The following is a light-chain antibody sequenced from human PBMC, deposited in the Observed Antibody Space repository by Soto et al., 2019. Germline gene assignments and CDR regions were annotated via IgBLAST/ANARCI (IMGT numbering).Light chain of an antibody. Sequence: EIFLTQSPDTLSLSPGERATLSCRASQSVTNYIAWYQQRPGQAPRLLIYDASNRATVVPVRFSGSGSGTDFTLTISDLEPADFGLYYCQQRLNWPPGFGQGTKVEIK. CDR1: QSVTNY. J-gene: IGKJ1*01. V-gene: IGKV3-11*01. CDR3: QQRLNWPPG. CDR2: DAS.